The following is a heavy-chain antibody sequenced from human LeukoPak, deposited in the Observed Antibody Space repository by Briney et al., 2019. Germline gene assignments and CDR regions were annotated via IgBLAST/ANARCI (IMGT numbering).Heavy chain of an antibody. Sequence: PSETLSLTCTVSGVSISSYYWSWLRQPAGKGLEWIGRIYTSGSTNYNPSLKSRVTMSVDTSKNQFSLKLSSVTAADTAVYYCARTPYGPRVWGSGMDVWGQGTTVTVSS. V-gene: IGHV4-4*07. D-gene: IGHD3-16*01. CDR2: IYTSGST. J-gene: IGHJ6*02. CDR3: ARTPYGPRVWGSGMDV. CDR1: GVSISSYY.